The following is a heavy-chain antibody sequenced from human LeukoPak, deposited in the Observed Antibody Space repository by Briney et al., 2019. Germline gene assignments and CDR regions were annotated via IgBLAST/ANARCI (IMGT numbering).Heavy chain of an antibody. CDR2: IYYSGNT. D-gene: IGHD2-15*01. V-gene: IGHV4-59*01. J-gene: IGHJ4*02. CDR1: GGSISSYY. Sequence: SETLSLTCTVSGGSISSYYWTWIRQSPGKGLEWIGYIYYSGNTNYDPSLKSRVTISVDTSKNQFSLKLSSVTAADTAVYYCARGGNYFDYWGQGNLVTVSS. CDR3: ARGGNYFDY.